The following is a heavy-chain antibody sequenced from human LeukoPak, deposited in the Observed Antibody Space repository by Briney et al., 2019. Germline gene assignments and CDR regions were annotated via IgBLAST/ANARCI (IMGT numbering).Heavy chain of an antibody. D-gene: IGHD6-13*01. J-gene: IGHJ4*02. CDR2: IYYSGST. CDR3: ARAWGSSWYYFDY. CDR1: GGSISSSSYY. V-gene: IGHV4-39*07. Sequence: SETLSLTCTVSGGSISSSSYYWGWIRQPPGKGLEWIGSIYYSGSTYYNPSLKSRVTISVDTSKNQFSLKLSSVTAADTAVYYCARAWGSSWYYFDYWGQGILVIVSS.